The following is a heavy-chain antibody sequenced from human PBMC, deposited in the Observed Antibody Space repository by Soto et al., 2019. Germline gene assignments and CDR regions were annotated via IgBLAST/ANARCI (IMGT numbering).Heavy chain of an antibody. D-gene: IGHD6-25*01. CDR1: GGSISSGGYS. CDR2: TYNSVST. CDR3: VSYLGGSRGWHNWFDL. Sequence: SETLSLTCAVSGGSISSGGYSWSWIRQPPGKGLEWIGYTYNSVSTYYNPSLKSRVTISVDTFKNQFSLKLSSVTAADPDVFYCVSYLGGSRGWHNWFDLSGQGTLVTVSS. V-gene: IGHV4-30-2*02. J-gene: IGHJ5*02.